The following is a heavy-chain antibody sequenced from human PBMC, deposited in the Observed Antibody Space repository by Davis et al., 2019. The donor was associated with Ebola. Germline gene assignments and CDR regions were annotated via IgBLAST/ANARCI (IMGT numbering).Heavy chain of an antibody. D-gene: IGHD3-16*01. V-gene: IGHV3-74*01. J-gene: IGHJ5*02. CDR2: VNPVGSST. CDR3: TRGLSGEHTVEVDL. CDR1: GFTFTDYW. Sequence: GESLKISCEVSGFTFTDYWMHWVRQAPGKGLVWVSRVNPVGSSTNYADFVKGRFTISRDNAKNTVYLQMNSLKTEDTAVYYCTRGLSGEHTVEVDLWGQGTLVTVSS.